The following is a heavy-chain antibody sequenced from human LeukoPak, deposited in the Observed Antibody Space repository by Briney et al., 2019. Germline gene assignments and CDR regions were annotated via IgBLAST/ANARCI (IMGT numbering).Heavy chain of an antibody. J-gene: IGHJ4*02. V-gene: IGHV3-11*04. CDR1: GFTFSDYY. CDR3: ATLRSDSSGWYYFDY. D-gene: IGHD6-19*01. CDR2: ISSSGSTI. Sequence: GGSLRLSCAASGFTFSDYYMSWIRQAPGKGLEWVSYISSSGSTIYYADSVKGRFTISRDNSKNMLYLQMNSLRTEDTAVYYCATLRSDSSGWYYFDYWGQGTLVTVSS.